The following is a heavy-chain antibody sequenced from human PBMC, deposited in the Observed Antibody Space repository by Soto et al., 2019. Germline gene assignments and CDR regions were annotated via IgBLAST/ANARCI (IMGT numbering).Heavy chain of an antibody. Sequence: EVQLLESGGGLVQPGGSLRLSCTASGFTFSTYGMSWVRQAPGKGLEWVSSLSGDGTTTYYIDSVKGRFTISRDNSRKTLSLQLNSLRTEDTAIYYGAKDISFDTSAYNYWGQGILVAVSS. D-gene: IGHD3-22*01. V-gene: IGHV3-23*01. J-gene: IGHJ4*02. CDR2: LSGDGTTT. CDR1: GFTFSTYG. CDR3: AKDISFDTSAYNY.